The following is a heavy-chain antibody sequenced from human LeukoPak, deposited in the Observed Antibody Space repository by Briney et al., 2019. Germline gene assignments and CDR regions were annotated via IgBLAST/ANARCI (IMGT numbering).Heavy chain of an antibody. CDR3: ARVYPLYSSSYFDY. CDR1: GGSIRSSSYC. D-gene: IGHD6-13*01. CDR2: IYYSGIT. V-gene: IGHV4-39*07. J-gene: IGHJ4*02. Sequence: NASETLSLTCTVSGGSIRSSSYCWGWIRQPPGKGLEWIGSIYYSGITYYNPSLKSRVTISVDTSKNQFSLKLSSVTAADTAVYYCARVYPLYSSSYFDYWGQGTLVTVSS.